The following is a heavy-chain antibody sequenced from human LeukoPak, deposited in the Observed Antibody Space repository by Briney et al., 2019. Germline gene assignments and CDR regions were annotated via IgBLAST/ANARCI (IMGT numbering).Heavy chain of an antibody. D-gene: IGHD6-6*01. Sequence: SETLSLTCTVSGDSINSYYWSWIRQPPGKGLEWIGYIYYSGSTNYNPSLKSRVTISVDTSKNQFSLKLSSVTAADTAFYYCARISIAARRAMDVWGKGTTVTVSS. V-gene: IGHV4-59*01. CDR3: ARISIAARRAMDV. J-gene: IGHJ6*03. CDR2: IYYSGST. CDR1: GDSINSYY.